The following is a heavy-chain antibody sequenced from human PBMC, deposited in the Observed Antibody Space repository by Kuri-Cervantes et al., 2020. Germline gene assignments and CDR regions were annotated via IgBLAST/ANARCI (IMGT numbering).Heavy chain of an antibody. D-gene: IGHD6-19*01. CDR3: ARSTRSSGPDN. Sequence: ESLKISCAVYGGSFSGYYWSWIRQPPGKGLEWIGEINHSGSTNYNPSLKSRVTISVDTSKKQFSLKLSSVTAADTAVYYCARSTRSSGPDNWGQGTLVTVSS. V-gene: IGHV4-34*01. J-gene: IGHJ4*02. CDR2: INHSGST. CDR1: GGSFSGYY.